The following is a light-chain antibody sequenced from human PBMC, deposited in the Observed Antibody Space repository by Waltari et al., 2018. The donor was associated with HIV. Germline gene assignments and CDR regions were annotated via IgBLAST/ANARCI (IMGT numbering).Light chain of an antibody. CDR2: KNE. Sequence: QSGLRQPPSTSRPPGQRVVISCSGSNSNVGQNYVSWFQPLPGAAPRLLIYKNERRAAWVPDRFTAAKSGSSASLVISGLRSDDEAEYFWASCDDALSSWLVGGGTKLTVL. CDR1: NSNVGQNY. CDR3: ASCDDALSSWL. V-gene: IGLV1-47*01. J-gene: IGLJ6*01.